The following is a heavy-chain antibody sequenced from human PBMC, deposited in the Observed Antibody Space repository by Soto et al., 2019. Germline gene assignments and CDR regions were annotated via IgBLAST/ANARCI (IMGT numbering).Heavy chain of an antibody. CDR2: ISGSGGST. D-gene: IGHD2-2*01. J-gene: IGHJ6*02. V-gene: IGHV3-23*01. CDR1: GFTFSIYA. Sequence: GGSLRLSCAASGFTFSIYAMSWVRQAPGKGLEWVSAISGSGGSTYYADSVKGRFTISRDNSKNTLYLQINSLRAEDTAVYYCAKALAVPAAPRSHYYGMDVWGQGTTVTVSS. CDR3: AKALAVPAAPRSHYYGMDV.